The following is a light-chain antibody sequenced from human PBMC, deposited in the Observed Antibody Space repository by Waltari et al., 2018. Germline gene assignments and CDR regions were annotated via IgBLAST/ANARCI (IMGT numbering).Light chain of an antibody. CDR1: QSVSRS. CDR3: QHYVRLPAT. J-gene: IGKJ1*01. Sequence: IVLTQSPGTLSLSQGERVTLTCRASQSVSRSLDWYQQKTGQAPKLLIYGASTRATGIPDRFTGSGSGTDFSLTISSLEPEDFAIYFCQHYVRLPATFGQGTKVEIK. CDR2: GAS. V-gene: IGKV3-20*01.